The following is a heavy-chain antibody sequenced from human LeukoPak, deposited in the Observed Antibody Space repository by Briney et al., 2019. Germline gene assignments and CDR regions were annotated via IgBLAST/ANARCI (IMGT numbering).Heavy chain of an antibody. CDR1: GYTFTSYG. J-gene: IGHJ3*02. CDR3: ARGRTYYDSSNAFDI. D-gene: IGHD3-22*01. Sequence: ASVKVSCKASGYTFTSYGISWVRQAPGQGLEWMGWMNPNSGNTGYAQKFQGRVTMTRNTSISTAYMELSSLRSEDTAVYYCARGRTYYDSSNAFDIWGQGTMVTVSS. V-gene: IGHV1-8*02. CDR2: MNPNSGNT.